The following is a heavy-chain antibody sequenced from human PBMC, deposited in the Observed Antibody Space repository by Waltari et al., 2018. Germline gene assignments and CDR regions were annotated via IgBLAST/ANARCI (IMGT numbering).Heavy chain of an antibody. D-gene: IGHD6-19*01. V-gene: IGHV4-59*01. CDR1: GGSISSYF. J-gene: IGHJ4*02. Sequence: QVQLQESGPGLVKPSETLSLTCTVSGGSISSYFWSWIRQPPGKGLEWIGYIYYSGSTIYNPSLKSRVTISVDTSKNQFSLNLSSVTAADTAVYYCARTREQWLVQGFDYWGQGTLVTVSS. CDR2: IYYSGST. CDR3: ARTREQWLVQGFDY.